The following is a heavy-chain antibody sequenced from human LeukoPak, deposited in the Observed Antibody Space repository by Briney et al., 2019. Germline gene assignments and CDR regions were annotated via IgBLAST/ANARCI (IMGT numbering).Heavy chain of an antibody. V-gene: IGHV4-4*07. D-gene: IGHD1-26*01. Sequence: PSETLFLTCTVSAGSISSYYWNWIRQPAGKGLEWIGRINTSGGTSYNPSLKSRVTMSVDTSKNQFSLKLNSVTAADTAVYYCARDPFGSSFDSWGQGTLVTVSS. J-gene: IGHJ4*02. CDR1: AGSISSYY. CDR2: INTSGGT. CDR3: ARDPFGSSFDS.